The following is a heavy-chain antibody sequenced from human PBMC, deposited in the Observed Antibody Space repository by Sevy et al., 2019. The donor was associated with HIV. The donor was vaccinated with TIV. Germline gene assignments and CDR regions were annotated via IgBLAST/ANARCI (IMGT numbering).Heavy chain of an antibody. V-gene: IGHV3-30*18. CDR1: GFTFSSYG. CDR2: ISYDGSNK. Sequence: GGSLRLSCAASGFTFSSYGMHRVRQAPGKGLEWVAVISYDGSNKYYADSVQGRFTISRDTSKSTLYLQMNSLRVEDTAIYYCAKDLGIAAAGSGGDFHYWGQGTLVTVSS. D-gene: IGHD6-13*01. J-gene: IGHJ4*02. CDR3: AKDLGIAAAGSGGDFHY.